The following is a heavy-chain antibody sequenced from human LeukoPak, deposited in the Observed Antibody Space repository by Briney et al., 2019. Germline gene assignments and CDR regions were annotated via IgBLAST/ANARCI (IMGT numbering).Heavy chain of an antibody. J-gene: IGHJ5*02. Sequence: GGSLRLSCAASGFTFSSCSMNWVRQAPGKGLEWVSSISSSSSYIYYADSVKGRFTISRDNAKNSLYLQMNSLRAEDTAVYYCAAGSGSYRDWFDPWGQGTLVTVSS. D-gene: IGHD3-10*01. CDR3: AAGSGSYRDWFDP. V-gene: IGHV3-21*01. CDR1: GFTFSSCS. CDR2: ISSSSSYI.